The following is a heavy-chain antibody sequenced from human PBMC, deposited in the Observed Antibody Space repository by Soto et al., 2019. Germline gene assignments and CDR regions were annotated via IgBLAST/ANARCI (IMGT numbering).Heavy chain of an antibody. CDR1: GYTFTGYD. CDR2: MNPNSGNT. Sequence: QAQLVQSGAEVKKPGASVKVSCKASGYTFTGYDINWVRQATGQGLEWMGWMNPNSGNTGYAQNFQGRVTMTRDNSITTAYIELTSRRDDDSAVYYCAGEKVGTTGIDFWGQGTLVTVSS. CDR3: AGEKVGTTGIDF. D-gene: IGHD1-26*01. J-gene: IGHJ4*02. V-gene: IGHV1-8*01.